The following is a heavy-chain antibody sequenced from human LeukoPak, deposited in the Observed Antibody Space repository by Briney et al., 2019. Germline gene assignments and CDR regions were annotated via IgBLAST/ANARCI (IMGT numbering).Heavy chain of an antibody. D-gene: IGHD3-22*01. V-gene: IGHV1-24*01. CDR1: GYTLTELS. CDR3: ATERATAPYYKYYFDY. Sequence: ASVKVSCKVSGYTLTELSMHWVRQAPGKGLEWMGGFDPEDGETIYAQKFQGRVTITEDTSTDTAYMELSSLRSEDTAVYYCATERATAPYYKYYFDYWGQGTLVTVSS. J-gene: IGHJ4*02. CDR2: FDPEDGET.